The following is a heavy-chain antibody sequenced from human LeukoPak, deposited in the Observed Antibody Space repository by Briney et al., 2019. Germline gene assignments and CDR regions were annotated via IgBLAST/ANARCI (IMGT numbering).Heavy chain of an antibody. Sequence: PSETLSLTCTVSGGSISSYYWSWIRQPPGKGLEWIGYIYYSGSTNYNPSLKSRVTISVDTSKNQFSLKLSSVTAADTAVYYCAREDSTSAFDYWGQGTLVTVSS. J-gene: IGHJ4*02. CDR3: AREDSTSAFDY. CDR2: IYYSGST. V-gene: IGHV4-59*12. CDR1: GGSISSYY. D-gene: IGHD2-2*01.